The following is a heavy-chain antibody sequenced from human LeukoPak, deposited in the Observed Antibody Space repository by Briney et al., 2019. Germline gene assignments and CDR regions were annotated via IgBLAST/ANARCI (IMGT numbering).Heavy chain of an antibody. Sequence: SETLSLTCTVSGGSISNYYWSWIRQPPGKGLEWIGYIYYSGNTKYNPSLKSRVTISVDRSKNQFSLKLSSVTAADTAVYYCAGATYYYDSSDDDAFDIWGQGTMVTVSS. CDR3: AGATYYYDSSDDDAFDI. D-gene: IGHD3-22*01. CDR1: GGSISNYY. J-gene: IGHJ3*02. V-gene: IGHV4-59*12. CDR2: IYYSGNT.